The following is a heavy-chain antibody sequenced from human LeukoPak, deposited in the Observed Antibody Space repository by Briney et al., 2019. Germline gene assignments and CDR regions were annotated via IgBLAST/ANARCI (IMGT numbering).Heavy chain of an antibody. J-gene: IGHJ5*02. V-gene: IGHV3-33*01. CDR1: GFTFSSYA. D-gene: IGHD6-13*01. CDR2: IWYDGSNK. Sequence: GGSLRLSCAASGFTFSSYAMYWVRQAPGKGLEWVTNIWYDGSNKYYADSVKGRFTTSRDNSKNTLYLQMNSLRAEDTAVYYCARDPTELPYLWQLVRGFWFDPWGQGTLVTVSS. CDR3: ARDPTELPYLWQLVRGFWFDP.